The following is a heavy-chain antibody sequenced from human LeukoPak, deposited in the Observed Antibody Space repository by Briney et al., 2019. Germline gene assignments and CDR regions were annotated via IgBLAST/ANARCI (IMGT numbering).Heavy chain of an antibody. Sequence: PGGSLRLSCAASGFTFDDYAMHWVRQAPGKGLEWVSLISWDGGSTYYADSEKGRFTISRDNSKNSLYLQMSSLRAEDTALYYCAKDIYYDSSGYMDVWGKGTTVTVSS. CDR1: GFTFDDYA. J-gene: IGHJ6*03. D-gene: IGHD3-22*01. CDR3: AKDIYYDSSGYMDV. CDR2: ISWDGGST. V-gene: IGHV3-43D*04.